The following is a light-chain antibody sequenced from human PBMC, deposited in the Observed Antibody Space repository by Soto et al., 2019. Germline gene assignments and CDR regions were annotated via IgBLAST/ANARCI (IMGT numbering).Light chain of an antibody. CDR2: GTS. Sequence: EIVLTQSPGTLSLSPGETATLSCRSSQSVISSYLAWYQQKPGQPPRLLIFGTSIRATGIPDRISGSGSGTDFGLTISRLEPEDFAVYYCQQYGNSVPFTFGQGTKLEIK. CDR1: QSVISSY. V-gene: IGKV3-20*01. J-gene: IGKJ2*01. CDR3: QQYGNSVPFT.